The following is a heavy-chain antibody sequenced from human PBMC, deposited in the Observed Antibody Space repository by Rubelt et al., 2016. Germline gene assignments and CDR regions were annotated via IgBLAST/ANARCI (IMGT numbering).Heavy chain of an antibody. CDR2: ISYDGSNK. Sequence: VRQAPGKGLEWVAVISYDGSNKYYADSVKGRFTISRDNSKNTLYLQMNSLRAEDTAVYYCASEVVGATTYFDYWGQGTLVTVSS. D-gene: IGHD1-26*01. CDR3: ASEVVGATTYFDY. J-gene: IGHJ4*02. V-gene: IGHV3-30*04.